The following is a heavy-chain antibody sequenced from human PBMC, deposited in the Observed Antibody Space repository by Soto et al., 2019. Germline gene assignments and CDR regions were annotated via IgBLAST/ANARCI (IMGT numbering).Heavy chain of an antibody. CDR1: GFTVSGNY. D-gene: IGHD2-21*01. CDR3: ATELIAKYGMDV. CDR2: IYTDDNI. Sequence: EVQLVESGGGLVQPGGSLRLSCAASGFTVSGNYVTWVRQAPGKGLEWVSVIYTDDNIHYADSVTGRFTISRDNSKNTFYLQMNRLRVEDTAVYYCATELIAKYGMDVWGQGTTVTVSS. V-gene: IGHV3-53*01. J-gene: IGHJ6*02.